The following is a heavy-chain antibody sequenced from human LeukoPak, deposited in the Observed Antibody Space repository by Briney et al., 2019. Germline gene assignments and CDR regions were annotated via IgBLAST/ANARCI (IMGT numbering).Heavy chain of an antibody. J-gene: IGHJ4*02. V-gene: IGHV3-74*01. CDR2: INSDGSST. CDR1: GFTFSNYW. Sequence: GGSLRLSCAVSGFTFSNYWMHWVRQAPGKGLVWVSRINSDGSSTNYADSVKGRFTISRDNTKNTLYLQMNSLSAEDTAVYFCTRVGRPIYDYWGQGTLVTVSS. D-gene: IGHD3-10*01. CDR3: TRVGRPIYDY.